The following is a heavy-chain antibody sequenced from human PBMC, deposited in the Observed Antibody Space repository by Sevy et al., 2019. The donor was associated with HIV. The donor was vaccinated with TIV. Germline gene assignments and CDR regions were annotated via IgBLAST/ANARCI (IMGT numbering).Heavy chain of an antibody. CDR2: IRGSGGST. Sequence: GGSLRLSCAASGFTFSSYAMSWVRQAPGKGLEWVSAIRGSGGSTYYADSVKGRFTNSSANSKNTLYMQMNSLRTEDTAVYSCAKVATYSSSSGERRPNDYWGQGTLVTVSS. CDR1: GFTFSSYA. V-gene: IGHV3-23*01. CDR3: AKVATYSSSSGERRPNDY. D-gene: IGHD6-6*01. J-gene: IGHJ4*02.